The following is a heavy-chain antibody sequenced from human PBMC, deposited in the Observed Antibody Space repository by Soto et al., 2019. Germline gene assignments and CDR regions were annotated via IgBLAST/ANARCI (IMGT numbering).Heavy chain of an antibody. CDR2: INHSGTT. V-gene: IGHV4-34*01. D-gene: IGHD3-3*01. CDR1: GGSFGVYS. J-gene: IGHJ6*02. Sequence: ETRSLACVVDGGSFGVYSWAWLRQPPGKGLEWIGEINHSGTTDYNPALKSLVTMSVDTSKNQFSLRVTSVNAADTAVYYCARARFDSWSHIYYGLDVWGQGTTVTVYS. CDR3: ARARFDSWSHIYYGLDV.